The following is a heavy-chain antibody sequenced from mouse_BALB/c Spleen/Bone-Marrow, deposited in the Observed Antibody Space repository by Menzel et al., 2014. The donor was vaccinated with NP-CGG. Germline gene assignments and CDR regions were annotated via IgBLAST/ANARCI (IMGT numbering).Heavy chain of an antibody. CDR1: GYTFTSYY. CDR3: TRLPH. J-gene: IGHJ4*01. CDR2: INPSNGGT. D-gene: IGHD5-1*01. Sequence: VQGVESGAELVKPGASVKLSCKASGYTFTSYYMYWVKQRPGQGLEWIGEINPSNGGTNFNEKFKSRATLTVDKSSSTAYMQLSSLTSEDSAAYYCTRLPHWGQGTSVTVSS. V-gene: IGHV1S81*02.